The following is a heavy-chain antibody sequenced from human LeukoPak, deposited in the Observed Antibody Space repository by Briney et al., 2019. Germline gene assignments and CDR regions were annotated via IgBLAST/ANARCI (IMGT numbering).Heavy chain of an antibody. D-gene: IGHD3-9*01. CDR1: GGSFSGYY. V-gene: IGHV4-34*01. J-gene: IGHJ5*02. CDR3: ARKKYYDILTGLYNWSDP. CDR2: INHSGST. Sequence: PSETLSLTCAVYGGSFSGYYWSWIRQPPGKGLEWIGEINHSGSTNYNPSLKGRVTISVDTSKNQFSLKLSSVTAADTAVYYCARKKYYDILTGLYNWSDPWGQGTLVTVSS.